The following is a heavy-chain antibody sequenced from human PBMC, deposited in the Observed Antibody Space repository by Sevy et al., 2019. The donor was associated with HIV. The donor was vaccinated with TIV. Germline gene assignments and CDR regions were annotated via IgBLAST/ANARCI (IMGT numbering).Heavy chain of an antibody. V-gene: IGHV3-23*01. D-gene: IGHD2-15*01. Sequence: GGSLRLSCAASGFTFSSYAMSWVRQAPGKGLEWVSAISGSGGSTYYADSVKGRFTISRDNSKNTLYLQMNSLRAEDTAVYYCAKGYCSGGSCYLRHFSDYWGQGTLVTVSS. CDR3: AKGYCSGGSCYLRHFSDY. CDR1: GFTFSSYA. J-gene: IGHJ4*02. CDR2: ISGSGGST.